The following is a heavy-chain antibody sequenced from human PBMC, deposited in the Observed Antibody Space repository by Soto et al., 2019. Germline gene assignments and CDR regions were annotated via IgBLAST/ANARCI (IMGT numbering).Heavy chain of an antibody. CDR1: GYTLTSYG. Sequence: ASVKVSCKASGYTLTSYGISWVRQAPGQGLEWMGWISAYNDNTNYAQKLQGRVTMTTDTSTSTAYMELRSLRSDDTAVYYCARDGEYSYGYLNSYYGMDVWGQGTTVTVSS. J-gene: IGHJ6*02. CDR3: ARDGEYSYGYLNSYYGMDV. D-gene: IGHD5-18*01. V-gene: IGHV1-18*01. CDR2: ISAYNDNT.